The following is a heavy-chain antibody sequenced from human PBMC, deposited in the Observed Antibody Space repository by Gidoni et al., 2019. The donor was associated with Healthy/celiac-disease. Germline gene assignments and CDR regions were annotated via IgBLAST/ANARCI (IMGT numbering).Heavy chain of an antibody. V-gene: IGHV4-59*01. CDR3: AREADNDYGGNDSGMDV. CDR2: IYYSGST. D-gene: IGHD4-17*01. Sequence: QVQLQESGPGLVKPSETLSLTCTVSGGSISSYYWRWIRQPPGKGLEWIGYIYYSGSTNYNPSLKSRVTISVDTSKNQFSLKLSSVTAADTAVYYCAREADNDYGGNDSGMDVWGQGTTVTVSS. CDR1: GGSISSYY. J-gene: IGHJ6*02.